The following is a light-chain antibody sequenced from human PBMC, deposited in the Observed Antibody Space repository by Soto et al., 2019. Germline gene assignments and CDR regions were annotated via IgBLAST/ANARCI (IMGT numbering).Light chain of an antibody. CDR2: GAS. V-gene: IGKV3-20*01. CDR1: QSVRSNY. CDR3: HQYNHWYT. Sequence: EIVLTQSPGTLSFSPGERATLSCRSSQSVRSNYLAWYQQKPGQAPRLLIYGASSRATGIPERFSGSGSGTDFTLIISRLEPEDFAVYYCHQYNHWYTFGQGTKLEIK. J-gene: IGKJ2*01.